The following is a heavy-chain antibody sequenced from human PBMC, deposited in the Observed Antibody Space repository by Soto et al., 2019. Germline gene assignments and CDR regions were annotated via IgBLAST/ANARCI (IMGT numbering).Heavy chain of an antibody. D-gene: IGHD2-2*01. CDR3: SNIVVPAAKGTFFDY. CDR2: ISGGGGSP. J-gene: IGHJ4*02. V-gene: IGHV3-23*01. Sequence: EVQLLESGGGLVQPGGSLRLSCAASGFTFSSYAMSWVRQAPGKGLEWVSAISGGGGSPYYPDSVKGRFTIARNNSKNPLYLQINSLRAEDTAVYYCSNIVVPAAKGTFFDYWGEGTLVTVS. CDR1: GFTFSSYA.